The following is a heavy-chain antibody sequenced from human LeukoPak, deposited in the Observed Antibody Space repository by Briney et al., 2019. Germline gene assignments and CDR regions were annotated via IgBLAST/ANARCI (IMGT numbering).Heavy chain of an antibody. J-gene: IGHJ4*02. CDR3: AREGAGTGFDY. CDR2: IKQDGSEK. CDR1: GFTFISYW. D-gene: IGHD6-19*01. Sequence: GGSLRLSCAASGFTFISYWLTWVRQAPGKGLEWVANIKQDGSEKYYVGSVKGRFTISRDNAKNSLYLQMNSLRAEDTAVYYCAREGAGTGFDYWGQGTLLTVSS. V-gene: IGHV3-7*03.